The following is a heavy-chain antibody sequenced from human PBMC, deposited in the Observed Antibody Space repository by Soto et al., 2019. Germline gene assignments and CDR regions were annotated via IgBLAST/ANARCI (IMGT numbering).Heavy chain of an antibody. CDR2: IYFSGNT. CDR3: VRAAVTTSSHYVGFAV. D-gene: IGHD4-17*01. V-gene: IGHV4-30-4*01. J-gene: IGHJ6*02. CDR1: GVSISSGDYY. Sequence: QVRLQESGPGLVEPSQTLSLTCAVSGVSISSGDYYWSWIRQPPGKGLEWLGYIYFSGNTYYNPSINSRVTISVDTSNTQFSLKLISVTAADTAVYYCVRAAVTTSSHYVGFAVWGQGITVTVSS.